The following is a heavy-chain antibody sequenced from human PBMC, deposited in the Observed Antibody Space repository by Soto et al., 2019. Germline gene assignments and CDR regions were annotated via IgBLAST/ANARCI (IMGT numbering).Heavy chain of an antibody. CDR3: LGSTVSEYRDYYYYYYMDV. D-gene: IGHD1-1*01. Sequence: WGSLRLSCAASGFTFSSYSMNWVRQAPGKGQEWVSYISSSSSTIYYADSVKGRFTISRDNAKNSLYLQMNSLRAEDTAVYYCLGSTVSEYRDYYYYYYMDVWGKGTTVPVSS. V-gene: IGHV3-48*01. CDR1: GFTFSSYS. J-gene: IGHJ6*03. CDR2: ISSSSSTI.